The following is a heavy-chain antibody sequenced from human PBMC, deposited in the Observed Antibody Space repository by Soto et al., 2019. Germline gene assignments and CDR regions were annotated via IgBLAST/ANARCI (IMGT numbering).Heavy chain of an antibody. CDR2: IRNTPYGGTT. V-gene: IGHV3-49*04. CDR3: RGGSFGYYGP. Sequence: GGSLGLCCHFSGVRFCEHAMTWVRQAPGKGLEWVGFIRNTPYGGTTDYAASVRGRFTISRDDSESIADLQMNSLKTEDSGVYYGRGGSFGYYGPWGQGTRVTVSS. D-gene: IGHD2-2*03. J-gene: IGHJ5*02. CDR1: GVRFCEHA.